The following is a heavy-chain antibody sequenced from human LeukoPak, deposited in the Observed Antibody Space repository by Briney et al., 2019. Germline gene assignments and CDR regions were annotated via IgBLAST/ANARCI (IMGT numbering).Heavy chain of an antibody. CDR3: ARGDDSRGY. Sequence: GASVKVSCKVSGYTLTELSMHWVRQAPGKGLEWMGGFDPEDGETIYAQKFQGRVTITRDTSATTAYMELSSLRSEDTAVYYCARGDDSRGYWGQGTLVTVSS. V-gene: IGHV1-24*01. D-gene: IGHD3-22*01. J-gene: IGHJ4*02. CDR1: GYTLTELS. CDR2: FDPEDGET.